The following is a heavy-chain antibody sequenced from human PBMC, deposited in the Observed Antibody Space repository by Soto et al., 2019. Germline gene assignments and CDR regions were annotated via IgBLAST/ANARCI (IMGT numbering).Heavy chain of an antibody. J-gene: IGHJ4*02. D-gene: IGHD2-15*01. CDR3: ARRLTKRSAPDY. V-gene: IGHV4-59*08. Sequence: SETLSLTCTVSGGSISSYYWSWIRQPPGKGLEWIGYIYYSGSTNYNPSLKSRVTISVDTSKNQFSLKLSSVTAADTAVYYCARRLTKRSAPDYWGQGTLVTVS. CDR1: GGSISSYY. CDR2: IYYSGST.